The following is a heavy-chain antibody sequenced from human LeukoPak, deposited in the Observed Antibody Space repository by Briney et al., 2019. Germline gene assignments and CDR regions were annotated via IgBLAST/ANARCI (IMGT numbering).Heavy chain of an antibody. V-gene: IGHV3-30*02. Sequence: GGSLRLSCAASGFTFSSYGMHWVRQAPGKGLEWVAFIRYDGSNKYYADSVKGRFTISRDSSKNTLYLQMNSLRAEDTAVYYCAKEVIVVVIGESDAFDIWGQGTMVTVSS. CDR3: AKEVIVVVIGESDAFDI. D-gene: IGHD2-21*01. CDR2: IRYDGSNK. CDR1: GFTFSSYG. J-gene: IGHJ3*02.